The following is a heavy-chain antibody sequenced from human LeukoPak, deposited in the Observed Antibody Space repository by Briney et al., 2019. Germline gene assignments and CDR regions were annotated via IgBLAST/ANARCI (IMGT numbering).Heavy chain of an antibody. CDR2: IYYSGST. J-gene: IGHJ4*02. Sequence: SETLSLTCTVSGGSISSSSYYWGWIRQPPGKGLEWIGSIYYSGSTYYNPSLKSRVTISVDTSKNQFSLKLSSVTAADTAVYYCERHSGSIFGVVIMYYFDYWGQGTLVTVSS. D-gene: IGHD3-3*01. CDR3: ERHSGSIFGVVIMYYFDY. V-gene: IGHV4-39*01. CDR1: GGSISSSSYY.